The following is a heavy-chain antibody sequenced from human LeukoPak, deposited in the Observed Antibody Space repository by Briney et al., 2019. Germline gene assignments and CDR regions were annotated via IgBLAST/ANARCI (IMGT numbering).Heavy chain of an antibody. V-gene: IGHV4-39*01. J-gene: IGHJ4*02. CDR3: AVNPPNIAAPGTIFDY. CDR2: IYYSGST. D-gene: IGHD6-13*01. Sequence: SETLSLTCTVSGGSISSSSYSWGWIRQPPGKGLEWIGNIYYSGSTYYNPSLKSRVTISVDTSKNQSSLKLSSVTAADTAVYYCAVNPPNIAAPGTIFDYWGQGTLVTVSS. CDR1: GGSISSSSYS.